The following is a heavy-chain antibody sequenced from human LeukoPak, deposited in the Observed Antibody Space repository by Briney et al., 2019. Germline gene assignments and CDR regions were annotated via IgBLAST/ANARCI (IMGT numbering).Heavy chain of an antibody. J-gene: IGHJ3*02. CDR2: ISWNSFTI. CDR3: ARASYDSSGYSDDAFDI. V-gene: IGHV3-9*01. CDR1: GFTFDDYA. Sequence: PGRSLRLSCAASGFTFDDYAMHWVRQAPGKGLEWVSGISWNSFTIGYADSVKGRFTISRDNAKNSLYLQMNSLRAEDTAVYYCARASYDSSGYSDDAFDIWGQGTMVTVSS. D-gene: IGHD3-22*01.